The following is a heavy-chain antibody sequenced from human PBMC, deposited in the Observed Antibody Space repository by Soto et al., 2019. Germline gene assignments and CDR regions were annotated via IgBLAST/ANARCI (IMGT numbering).Heavy chain of an antibody. Sequence: HPGGSLRLSCAASGFTFSSYAMSWVRQAPGKGLEWVSAISGSGGSTYYADSVKGRFTISRDNSKNTLYLQMNSLRAEDTAVYYCAKARIAAAGTPDYYYGMDVRCKGTTVTVSS. CDR2: ISGSGGST. CDR1: GFTFSSYA. D-gene: IGHD6-13*01. V-gene: IGHV3-23*01. CDR3: AKARIAAAGTPDYYYGMDV. J-gene: IGHJ6*04.